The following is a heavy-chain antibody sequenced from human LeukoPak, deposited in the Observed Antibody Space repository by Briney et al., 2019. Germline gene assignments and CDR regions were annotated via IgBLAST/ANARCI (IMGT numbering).Heavy chain of an antibody. CDR2: IGADADSA. D-gene: IGHD6-13*01. CDR3: AKAASSSWPSYYYGMDV. Sequence: GGSLRLSCAASGFTFSDYAMTWVRQAPGKGLEWVSAIGADADSAYYADSVKGRFTISSDNSKNTLYLQMNSLRAEDTALYYCAKAASSSWPSYYYGMDVWGQGTTVTVSS. V-gene: IGHV3-23*01. CDR1: GFTFSDYA. J-gene: IGHJ6*02.